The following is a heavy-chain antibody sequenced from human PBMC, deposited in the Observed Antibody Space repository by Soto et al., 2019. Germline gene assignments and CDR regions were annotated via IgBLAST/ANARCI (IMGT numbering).Heavy chain of an antibody. D-gene: IGHD5-12*01. CDR2: IIPLLDIT. CDR3: VRDSPIGSTYSGYDGIDY. J-gene: IGHJ4*02. Sequence: QVQLVQSGAEVKKPGSSVKVSCKASGGTFSNDIITWVRQAPGHGLEWMGRIIPLLDITNYAQKFQGRVTITADKSTSTAYMELNSLRSEDTAVYYCVRDSPIGSTYSGYDGIDYWGQGTLVTVSS. CDR1: GGTFSNDI. V-gene: IGHV1-69*08.